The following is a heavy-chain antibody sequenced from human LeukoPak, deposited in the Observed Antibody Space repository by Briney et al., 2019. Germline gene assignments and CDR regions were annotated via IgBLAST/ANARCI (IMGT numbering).Heavy chain of an antibody. CDR1: GLTFDIYA. V-gene: IGHV3-23*01. J-gene: IGHJ5*01. CDR3: AKNPLYDSSGYFFPTFDS. Sequence: GGSLRLSCAASGLTFDIYAMSWVRQAPGKGLEWVSAVSSNGDSTYYADSVEGRFAISRDNTNNTLFLQMNSLRAEDTAVYYCAKNPLYDSSGYFFPTFDSWGQGTLVAVSS. D-gene: IGHD3-22*01. CDR2: VSSNGDST.